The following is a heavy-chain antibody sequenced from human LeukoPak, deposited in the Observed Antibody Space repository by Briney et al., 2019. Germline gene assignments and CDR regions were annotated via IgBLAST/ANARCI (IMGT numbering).Heavy chain of an antibody. V-gene: IGHV3-7*01. CDR1: GFTFSSYW. Sequence: GGSLRLSCAASGFTFSSYWVSWVRQAPGKGLEWVANIKQDGSEKYYVDSVKGRFTISRDNAKNSLYLQMNSLRVEDTAIYYCTRGSPLDYWGQGTQVTVSS. J-gene: IGHJ4*02. CDR2: IKQDGSEK. D-gene: IGHD1-26*01. CDR3: TRGSPLDY.